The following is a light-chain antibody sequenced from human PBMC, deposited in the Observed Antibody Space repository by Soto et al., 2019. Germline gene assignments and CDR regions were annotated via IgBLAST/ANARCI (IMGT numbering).Light chain of an antibody. CDR2: GAS. V-gene: IGKV3-15*01. Sequence: EIVMTQSPATLSVSPGERVTLSCRASQSVGSNLAWYRQKPGQAPRLLIYGASTRATGIPARFSGSGSVTEFTLTVSTLQSEDFGIYYCQQYNNWPRTFGQGTKVDIK. J-gene: IGKJ1*01. CDR1: QSVGSN. CDR3: QQYNNWPRT.